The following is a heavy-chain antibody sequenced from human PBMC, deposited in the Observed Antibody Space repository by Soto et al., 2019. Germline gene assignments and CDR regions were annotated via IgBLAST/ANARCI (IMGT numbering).Heavy chain of an antibody. V-gene: IGHV1-18*04. Sequence: GXSVKVSYKASGYSFTSYGIIWVRQAPGQGLEWMGWISAYNGNTNYAQKLQGRVTMTTDTSTSTAYMELRSLRSDDTAVYYCARTTKAAAAGPKYFQHWGQGTLVTVSS. CDR1: GYSFTSYG. J-gene: IGHJ1*01. CDR3: ARTTKAAAAGPKYFQH. D-gene: IGHD6-19*01. CDR2: ISAYNGNT.